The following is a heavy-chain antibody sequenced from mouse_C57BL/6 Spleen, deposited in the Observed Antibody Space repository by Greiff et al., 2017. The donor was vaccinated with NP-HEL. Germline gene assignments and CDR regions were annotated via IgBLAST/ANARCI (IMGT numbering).Heavy chain of an antibody. D-gene: IGHD1-1*01. CDR2: IYPGSGNT. CDR3: ARSWDYGSSWFAY. J-gene: IGHJ3*01. CDR1: GYTFTDYY. V-gene: IGHV1-76*01. Sequence: VKLMESGAELVRPGASVKLSCKASGYTFTDYYINWVKQRPGQGLEWIARIYPGSGNTYYNEKFKGKATLTAEKSSSTAYMQLSSLTSEDSAVYFCARSWDYGSSWFAYWGQGTLVTVSA.